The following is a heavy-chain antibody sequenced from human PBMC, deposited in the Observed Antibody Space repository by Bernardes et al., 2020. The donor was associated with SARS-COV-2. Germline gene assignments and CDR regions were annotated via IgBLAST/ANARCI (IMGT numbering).Heavy chain of an antibody. D-gene: IGHD2-2*01. CDR3: ARGHPSFTTSCIDH. Sequence: GGSLRLSCAASGFSFDDCAMHWVRQAPGKGLEWVSSITWNSVGIAYADSVKGRFTISRDNAKNSLYLQMNSLRAEDTAVYYCARGHPSFTTSCIDHWGQGTLVSVSS. V-gene: IGHV3-9*01. CDR2: ITWNSVGI. J-gene: IGHJ5*02. CDR1: GFSFDDCA.